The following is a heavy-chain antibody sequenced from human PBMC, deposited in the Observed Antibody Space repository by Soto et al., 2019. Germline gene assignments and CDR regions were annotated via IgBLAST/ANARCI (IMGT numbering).Heavy chain of an antibody. D-gene: IGHD2-2*01. V-gene: IGHV3-30*18. CDR3: AKDNCISTSCYRLYNWFDP. CDR1: GFTFSSYG. J-gene: IGHJ5*02. CDR2: ISYGGSNK. Sequence: GGSLRLSCAASGFTFSSYGMHWVRQAPGKGLEWVAVISYGGSNKYYAVSVKGRFTISRDNSKNTLYLQMNNLRAEDTAVYYCAKDNCISTSCYRLYNWFDPWGQGTLVTVSS.